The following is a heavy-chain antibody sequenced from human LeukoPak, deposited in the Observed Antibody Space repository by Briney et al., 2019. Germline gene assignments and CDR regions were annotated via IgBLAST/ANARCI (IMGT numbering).Heavy chain of an antibody. D-gene: IGHD1-26*01. CDR2: INHSGST. V-gene: IGHV4-34*01. CDR1: GGSFSGYY. J-gene: IGHJ5*02. CDR3: ARAPRRASTTLLP. Sequence: KPSETLSLTCAVYGGSFSGYYWSWIRQPPGEGLGWIGEINHSGSTNYNPSLKSRVTISVDTSKNQFSLKLSSVTAADTAVYYCARAPRRASTTLLPWGQGTLVTVSS.